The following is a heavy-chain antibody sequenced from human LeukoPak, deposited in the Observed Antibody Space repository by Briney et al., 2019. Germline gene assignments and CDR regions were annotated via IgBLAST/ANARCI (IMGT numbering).Heavy chain of an antibody. J-gene: IGHJ4*02. CDR3: ARSYYDFWSGPPGDY. Sequence: PSETLSLTCTVSGGSMNDYYWTWIRQPPGRGLEWIGYIYYSGSTNYNPSLKSRVTISVDTSKNQFSLKLSSVTAADTAVYYCARSYYDFWSGPPGDYWGQGTLVTVSS. V-gene: IGHV4-59*01. D-gene: IGHD3-3*01. CDR2: IYYSGST. CDR1: GGSMNDYY.